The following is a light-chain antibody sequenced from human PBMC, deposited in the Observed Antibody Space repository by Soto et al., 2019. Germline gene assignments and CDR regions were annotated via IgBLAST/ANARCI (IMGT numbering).Light chain of an antibody. CDR1: SSDIGRYNL. V-gene: IGLV2-23*01. Sequence: QSALTQPASVSGSPGQSITISCTGTSSDIGRYNLVSWYQQHPGKAPKLIIFEDVKRPSGVSNRFSASKSGYTASLAISGLQAEGETDYRCCSYTSSSLVFGYGTKLTVL. CDR3: CSYTSSSLV. J-gene: IGLJ2*01. CDR2: EDV.